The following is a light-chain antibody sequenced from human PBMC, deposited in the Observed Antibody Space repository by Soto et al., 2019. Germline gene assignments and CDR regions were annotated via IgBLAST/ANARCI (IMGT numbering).Light chain of an antibody. CDR2: KAS. V-gene: IGKV1-5*03. J-gene: IGKJ1*01. Sequence: DIQMTQSPSTLSASVGDRGTITCRASHSISSWLAWYQQKPGKAPKLLIYKASSLESGVPSRFSGSGSGTEFTLTISSLQPDDFATYYCQQYNSYPWTFGQGTKVEIK. CDR1: HSISSW. CDR3: QQYNSYPWT.